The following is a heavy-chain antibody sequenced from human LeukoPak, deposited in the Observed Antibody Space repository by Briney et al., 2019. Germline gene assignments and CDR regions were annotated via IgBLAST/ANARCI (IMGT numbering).Heavy chain of an antibody. Sequence: SETQSLTCTVSGGSISSYYWSWIRQPPGKGLEWIGYIYYSGSTNYNPSLKSRVTISVDTSKNQFSLKLSSVTAADTAVYYCARVRVGWFDPWGQGTLVTVSS. V-gene: IGHV4-59*01. J-gene: IGHJ5*02. CDR1: GGSISSYY. CDR3: ARVRVGWFDP. CDR2: IYYSGST.